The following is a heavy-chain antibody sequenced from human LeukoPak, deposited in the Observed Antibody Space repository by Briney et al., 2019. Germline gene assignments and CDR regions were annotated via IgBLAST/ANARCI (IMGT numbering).Heavy chain of an antibody. CDR2: SSDSGGST. CDR3: AKVASYAPSFNY. CDR1: GVTFSSYA. V-gene: IGHV3-23*01. J-gene: IGHJ4*02. D-gene: IGHD1-26*01. Sequence: GGTLRLSCAAYGVTFSSYAMSLVRQAPGKGLEWVAASSDSGGSTYYADSVKGRFTITRDNSKNTLYLQMNSLRAEDTAVYYCAKVASYAPSFNYWGQGTLVTVSS.